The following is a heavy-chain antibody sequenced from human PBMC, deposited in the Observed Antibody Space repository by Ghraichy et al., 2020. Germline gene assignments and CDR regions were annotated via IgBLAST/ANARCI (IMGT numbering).Heavy chain of an antibody. D-gene: IGHD1-14*01. V-gene: IGHV3-23*01. J-gene: IGHJ4*02. Sequence: GESLNISCAASGFTFRYYAMSWVRQAPGKGLEWISAISGSGGDTYYADSVKGRFTISRDNSKDSVSLQMNSLRAEDTAAYYCAKDHGTEGFDYWGQGTLVSVSS. CDR3: AKDHGTEGFDY. CDR1: GFTFRYYA. CDR2: ISGSGGDT.